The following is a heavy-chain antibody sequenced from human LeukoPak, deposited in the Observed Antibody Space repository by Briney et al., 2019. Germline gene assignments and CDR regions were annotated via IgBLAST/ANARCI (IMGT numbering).Heavy chain of an antibody. CDR2: ISDSGGNT. CDR3: ARDNPTPYYDFWSGYSHFDY. CDR1: GFTFSNFA. D-gene: IGHD3-3*01. J-gene: IGHJ4*02. Sequence: GGSLRLSCAASGFTFSNFAMSWVRQAPGKGPEWVSAISDSGGNTFYADSVKGRFTVSRDNSKNTLYLQMNSLRAEDTAVYYCARDNPTPYYDFWSGYSHFDYWGQGTLVTVSS. V-gene: IGHV3-23*01.